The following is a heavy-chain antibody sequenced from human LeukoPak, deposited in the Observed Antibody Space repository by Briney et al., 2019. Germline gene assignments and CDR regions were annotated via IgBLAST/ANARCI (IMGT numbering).Heavy chain of an antibody. D-gene: IGHD4-11*01. V-gene: IGHV4-59*01. CDR2: IYYGGST. CDR1: GDSSSSYY. Sequence: SETLSLTCTVSGDSSSSYYWSWIRQPPGKGLEWIGYIYYGGSTTYNPSLKSRVTISVDTSKNQFSLKLSSVTAADTAVYYCARASVTYYYYYYMDVWGKGTTVTVSS. CDR3: ARASVTYYYYYYMDV. J-gene: IGHJ6*03.